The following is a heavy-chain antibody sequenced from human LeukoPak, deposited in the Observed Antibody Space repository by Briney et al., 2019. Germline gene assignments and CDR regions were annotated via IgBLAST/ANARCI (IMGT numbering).Heavy chain of an antibody. V-gene: IGHV1-69*05. D-gene: IGHD3-22*01. Sequence: SVKVSCKASGGTFSSYAISWVRQAPGQGLEWMGGIIPIFGTANYAQKFQGRVTITTDESTSTAYMELSSLRSEDTAVYNCARGPYDSSGYYYSFDHWGQGTLVTVSS. J-gene: IGHJ4*02. CDR1: GGTFSSYA. CDR3: ARGPYDSSGYYYSFDH. CDR2: IIPIFGTA.